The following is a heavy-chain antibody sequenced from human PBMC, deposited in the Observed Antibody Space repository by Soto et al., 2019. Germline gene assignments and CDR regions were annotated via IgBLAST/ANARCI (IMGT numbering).Heavy chain of an antibody. V-gene: IGHV3-23*01. Sequence: GGSLRLSCAASGFTFSSYAMSWVRQAPGKGLEWVSAISGSGGSTYYADSVKGRFTISRDNSKNTLYLQMNSLRAEDTAVYYCAKDRTYSSSWYYYYYGMDVWGQGTTVTVSS. CDR1: GFTFSSYA. J-gene: IGHJ6*02. CDR3: AKDRTYSSSWYYYYYGMDV. D-gene: IGHD6-13*01. CDR2: ISGSGGST.